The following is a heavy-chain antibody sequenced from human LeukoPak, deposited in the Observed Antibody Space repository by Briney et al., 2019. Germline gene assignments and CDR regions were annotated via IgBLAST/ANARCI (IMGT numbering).Heavy chain of an antibody. Sequence: SETLSLTCTVSGGSMSSFPWSWIRQPPGKGLEWIGYIYYSGTTNHHPSLKSRVTISVDTSKNQFSLKLNSVTAADTAVYYCASSGGYYFDYWGQGTLVTVSS. CDR1: GGSMSSFP. CDR3: ASSGGYYFDY. J-gene: IGHJ4*02. V-gene: IGHV4-59*12. CDR2: IYYSGTT. D-gene: IGHD6-19*01.